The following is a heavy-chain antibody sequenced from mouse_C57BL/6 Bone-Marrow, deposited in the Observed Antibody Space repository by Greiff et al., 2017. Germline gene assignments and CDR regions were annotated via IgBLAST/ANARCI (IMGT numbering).Heavy chain of an antibody. CDR1: GYTFTSYW. J-gene: IGHJ3*01. D-gene: IGHD2-4*01. CDR3: ARSDYDYDHLTFAY. V-gene: IGHV1-72*01. Sequence: LQQPGAELVKPGASVKLSCKASGYTFTSYWMHWVKQRPGRGLEWIGRIDPNSGGTKYNEKFKSQATLTVDKPSSTADMQLSSLTSDDSAVYYCARSDYDYDHLTFAYWGQGTLVTVSA. CDR2: IDPNSGGT.